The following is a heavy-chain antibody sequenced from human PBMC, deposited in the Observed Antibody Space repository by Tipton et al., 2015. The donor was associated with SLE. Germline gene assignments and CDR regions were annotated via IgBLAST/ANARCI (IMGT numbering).Heavy chain of an antibody. CDR1: GGSISSGSYY. D-gene: IGHD4-23*01. CDR3: ARDADYGGNPPWYAFDI. Sequence: LRLSCTVSGGSISSGSYYWSWIRQPAGKGLEWIGYIYTSGSTNYNPSLKSRVTISVDTSKNQFSLKLSSVTAADTAVYYCARDADYGGNPPWYAFDIWGQGTMVTVSS. CDR2: IYTSGST. J-gene: IGHJ3*02. V-gene: IGHV4-61*09.